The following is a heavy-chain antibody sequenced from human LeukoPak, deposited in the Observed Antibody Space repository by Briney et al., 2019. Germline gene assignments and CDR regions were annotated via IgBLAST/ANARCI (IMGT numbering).Heavy chain of an antibody. CDR3: ARDLYDSSGPDAFDI. CDR1: GLTFSSYA. D-gene: IGHD3-22*01. J-gene: IGHJ3*02. Sequence: GGSLRLSCVASGLTFSSYAMHWVRQAPGKGLEYVSAISSNGGSTYYANSVKGRFTISRDNSKNTLYLQMGSLRAEDMAVYYCARDLYDSSGPDAFDIWGQGTMVTVSS. CDR2: ISSNGGST. V-gene: IGHV3-64*01.